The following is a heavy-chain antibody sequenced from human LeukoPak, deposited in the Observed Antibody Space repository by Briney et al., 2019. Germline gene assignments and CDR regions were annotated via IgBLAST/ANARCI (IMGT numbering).Heavy chain of an antibody. CDR1: GFTFSSYA. CDR3: AKESGVVYGYGMDV. J-gene: IGHJ6*02. Sequence: GGSLRLSCAASGFTFSSYAMSWVRQAPGKGLEWVSSIGGNTYYADSVKGRFTISRDNSKNTLYLQMDSLRAGDTALYYCAKESGVVYGYGMDVWGQGTTVTVS. V-gene: IGHV3-23*01. CDR2: IGGNT. D-gene: IGHD2-8*02.